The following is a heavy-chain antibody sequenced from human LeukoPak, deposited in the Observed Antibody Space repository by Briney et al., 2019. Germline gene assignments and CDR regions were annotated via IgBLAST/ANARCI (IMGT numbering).Heavy chain of an antibody. D-gene: IGHD2-8*01. Sequence: GGSLRLSCADPGFIFSGDWMAWVRQAPGKGLVWVSHISSDGSITRYADSVKGRFTISRDKSKSRLYMQRKSLRAEDTGVYHCARYLYAVALDGWGEGSTVTVS. V-gene: IGHV3-74*01. CDR1: GFIFSGDW. CDR2: ISSDGSIT. J-gene: IGHJ6*01. CDR3: ARYLYAVALDG.